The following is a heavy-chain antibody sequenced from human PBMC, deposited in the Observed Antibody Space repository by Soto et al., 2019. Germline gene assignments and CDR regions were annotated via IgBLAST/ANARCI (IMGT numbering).Heavy chain of an antibody. CDR2: INHSGST. Sequence: SETLSLTCAVCGGSFSGYYWSWIRQPPGKGLEWIGEINHSGSTNYNPSLKSRVTISVDTSKNQFSLKLSSVTAADTAVYYCARGRYCSGGSCYFDYWGQGTLVTVSS. J-gene: IGHJ4*02. CDR1: GGSFSGYY. D-gene: IGHD2-15*01. V-gene: IGHV4-34*01. CDR3: ARGRYCSGGSCYFDY.